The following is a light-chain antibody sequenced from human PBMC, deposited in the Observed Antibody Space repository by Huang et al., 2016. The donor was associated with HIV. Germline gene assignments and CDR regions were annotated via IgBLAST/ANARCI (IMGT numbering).Light chain of an antibody. Sequence: DIVMAQSPDSLTMSLGERATLNCRSSQSLFFSSNQRNYLAWYQKKPGQPPKLLISWASARESGVPDRFSGSGSGTDFTLTISSLQAEDVAVYYCQQYYHNPLTFGGGTKVEI. CDR1: QSLFFSSNQRNY. V-gene: IGKV4-1*01. J-gene: IGKJ4*01. CDR3: QQYYHNPLT. CDR2: WAS.